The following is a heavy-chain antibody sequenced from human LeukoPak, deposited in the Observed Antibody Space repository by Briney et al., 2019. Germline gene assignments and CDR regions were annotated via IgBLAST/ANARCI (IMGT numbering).Heavy chain of an antibody. CDR3: ARSRAFNSGAFDP. CDR2: IYYSGST. V-gene: IGHV4-59*01. D-gene: IGHD1-26*01. CDR1: GGSISSYY. Sequence: SETRSLTCTVSGGSISSYYWSWIRPPPGRGLEWVGYIYYSGSTNYNPSLNSRVTISVDTSKNQLSLRLNSGTAADTAVYYCARSRAFNSGAFDPWGQGSLVTVSS. J-gene: IGHJ5*02.